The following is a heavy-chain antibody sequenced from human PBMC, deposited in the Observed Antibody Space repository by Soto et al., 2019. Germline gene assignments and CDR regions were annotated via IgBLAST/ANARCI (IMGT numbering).Heavy chain of an antibody. CDR1: GGSFSGYY. J-gene: IGHJ4*02. V-gene: IGHV4-34*01. Sequence: SETLSLTCAVYGGSFSGYYWSWIRQPPGKGLEWIGEINHSGSTNYNPSLKSRVTISVDTSKNQFSLKLSSVTAADTAVYYCARARERITIFGVVITRAYFDYWGQGTLVTVSS. D-gene: IGHD3-3*01. CDR3: ARARERITIFGVVITRAYFDY. CDR2: INHSGST.